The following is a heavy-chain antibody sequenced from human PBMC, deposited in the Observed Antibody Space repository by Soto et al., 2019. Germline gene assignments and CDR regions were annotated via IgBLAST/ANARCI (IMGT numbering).Heavy chain of an antibody. CDR2: IDPSDSYT. D-gene: IGHD5-18*01. V-gene: IGHV5-10-1*01. CDR3: ARHQSGIQLRLFDYYYGMDV. CDR1: GYSFTSYW. J-gene: IGHJ6*02. Sequence: GESLKISCKGSGYSFTSYWISWVRQMPGKGLEWMGRIDPSDSYTNYSPSFQGHVTISADKSISTAYLQWSSLKASDTAMYYCARHQSGIQLRLFDYYYGMDVWGQGTTVTVSS.